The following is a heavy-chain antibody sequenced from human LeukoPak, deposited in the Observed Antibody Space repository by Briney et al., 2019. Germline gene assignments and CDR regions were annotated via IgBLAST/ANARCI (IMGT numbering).Heavy chain of an antibody. CDR2: ISSDGRDK. Sequence: GGSLRLSCAASGFTFSGYAIHWVRQAPGKGLEWVAVISSDGRDKHHADSVKGRFTISRDNSKNTLYLQTNSLRAEDTAVYYCARDLRRFAAYYFDYWGQGTLVTVSS. J-gene: IGHJ4*02. D-gene: IGHD5/OR15-5a*01. V-gene: IGHV3-30*03. CDR1: GFTFSGYA. CDR3: ARDLRRFAAYYFDY.